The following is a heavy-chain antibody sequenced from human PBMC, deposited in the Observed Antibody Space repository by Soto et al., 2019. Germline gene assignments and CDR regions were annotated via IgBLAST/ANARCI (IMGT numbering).Heavy chain of an antibody. Sequence: PSETLSLTCTVSGGSISSGGYYWSWIRQHPGKGLEWIGYIYYSGSTYYNPSLKSRVTISVDTSKNQFSLKLSSVTAADTAVYYCARAASYYYDSSGYYSPFDYWGQGTLVTVSS. D-gene: IGHD3-22*01. CDR1: GGSISSGGYY. J-gene: IGHJ4*02. CDR2: IYYSGST. V-gene: IGHV4-31*03. CDR3: ARAASYYYDSSGYYSPFDY.